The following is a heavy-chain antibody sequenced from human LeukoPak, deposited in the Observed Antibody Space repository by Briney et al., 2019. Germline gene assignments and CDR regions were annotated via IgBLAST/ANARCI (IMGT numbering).Heavy chain of an antibody. CDR1: GFTFSNYA. CDR3: ARESGIAAALDL. CDR2: INTDGSST. V-gene: IGHV3-74*01. J-gene: IGHJ5*02. D-gene: IGHD6-13*01. Sequence: GGSLRLSCAASGFTFSNYAIHWVRQAPGKGLVWVSRINTDGSSTSYADSVKGRFTISRDNAKNTLYLQMNSLRAEDTAVYYCARESGIAAALDLWGQGTLVTVSS.